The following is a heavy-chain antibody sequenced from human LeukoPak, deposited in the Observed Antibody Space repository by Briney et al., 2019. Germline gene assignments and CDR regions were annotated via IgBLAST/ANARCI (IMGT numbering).Heavy chain of an antibody. CDR3: ARDSRQAAPGRWFDP. CDR2: IYTSGST. Sequence: SETLSLTCAVSGGSISSGDYSWSWIRQPAGKGLEWIGRIYTSGSTNYNPSLKSRVTISVDTSKNQFSLKLSSVTAADTAVYYCARDSRQAAPGRWFDPWGQGTLVTVSS. CDR1: GGSISSGDYS. V-gene: IGHV4-61*02. J-gene: IGHJ5*02. D-gene: IGHD3-10*01.